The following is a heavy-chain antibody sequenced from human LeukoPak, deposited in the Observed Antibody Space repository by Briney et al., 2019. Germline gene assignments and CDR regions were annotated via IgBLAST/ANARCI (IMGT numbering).Heavy chain of an antibody. CDR3: AKSRGSTLFDS. V-gene: IGHV3-23*01. CDR1: GFTFNLHA. Sequence: GGSLRLSCAASGFTFNLHAMSWVRQAPGKGLEWVSAISGSGGSVQYAEFVKGRFTISRDNLTNTLPLQMSSLRVEDTARYFCAKSRGSTLFDSWGQGTLVTVSS. CDR2: ISGSGGSV. J-gene: IGHJ4*02. D-gene: IGHD1-26*01.